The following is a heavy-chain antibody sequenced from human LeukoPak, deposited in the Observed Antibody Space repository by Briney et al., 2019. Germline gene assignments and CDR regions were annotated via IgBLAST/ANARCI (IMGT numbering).Heavy chain of an antibody. J-gene: IGHJ4*02. CDR1: GGSISSYY. Sequence: PSETLSLTCTVSGGSISSYYWSWIRQPPGKGLEWIGYIYYSGSTNYNPSLKSRVTISVDTSKNQFSLKLSSVTAADTAVYYCARRVRGCYWTHWGQGTLVTVSS. D-gene: IGHD2-15*01. CDR3: ARRVRGCYWTH. CDR2: IYYSGST. V-gene: IGHV4-59*12.